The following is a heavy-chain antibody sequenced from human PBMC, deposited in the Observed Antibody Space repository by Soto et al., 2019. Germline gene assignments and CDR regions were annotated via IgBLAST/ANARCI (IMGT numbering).Heavy chain of an antibody. J-gene: IGHJ5*02. Sequence: SETLSLTCAVYGGSFSGYYWSWIRQPPGKGLEWIGEINHSGSTNYNPSLKSRVTISVDTSKNQFSLMLSSVTAADTAVYYCARGGADYYGSGLWGWFDPWGQGTLVTVSS. CDR2: INHSGST. CDR1: GGSFSGYY. CDR3: ARGGADYYGSGLWGWFDP. D-gene: IGHD3-10*01. V-gene: IGHV4-34*01.